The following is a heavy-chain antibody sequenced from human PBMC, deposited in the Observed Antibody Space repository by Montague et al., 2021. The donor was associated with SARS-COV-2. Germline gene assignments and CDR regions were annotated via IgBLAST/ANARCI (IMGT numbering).Heavy chain of an antibody. J-gene: IGHJ4*02. CDR2: ISYDGSKK. CDR3: AKEQYSSSWSDFDY. D-gene: IGHD6-13*01. Sequence: SLRLSCAASGFTFSTYPMHWVRQAPGKGLEWLVVISYDGSKKDYADSVKGRFTISRDNSENMLYLQMNSLRAEDTAVYYCAKEQYSSSWSDFDYWGQGTVVADSS. V-gene: IGHV3-30*04. CDR1: GFTFSTYP.